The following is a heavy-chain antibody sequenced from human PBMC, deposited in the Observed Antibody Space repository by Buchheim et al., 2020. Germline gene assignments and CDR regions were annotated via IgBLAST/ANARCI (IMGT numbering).Heavy chain of an antibody. V-gene: IGHV3-74*02. Sequence: EVQLLESGGGLVQPGGSLRLSCAASGFTFSSYCMHWVRQAPGKGLVWVSRINSDGSSTTYADSVKGRFTISRANAKTNLYLQMNSLRAEDTAMYYCVRATSGSNSASDYWGQGTL. D-gene: IGHD4-11*01. CDR1: GFTFSSYC. CDR3: VRATSGSNSASDY. CDR2: INSDGSST. J-gene: IGHJ4*02.